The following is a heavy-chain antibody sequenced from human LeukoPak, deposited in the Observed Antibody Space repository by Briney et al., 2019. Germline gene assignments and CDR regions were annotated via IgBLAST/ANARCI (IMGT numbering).Heavy chain of an antibody. Sequence: ASVKVSCKASGYTFTSYGISWVRQAPGQGLEWMGWISAYNGNTNYAQKLQGRVTMTTDTSTSTAYMELRSLRSDDTAVYYCARDRLPGYGDYGDHAFDIWGQGTMVTVSS. CDR1: GYTFTSYG. CDR3: ARDRLPGYGDYGDHAFDI. J-gene: IGHJ3*02. V-gene: IGHV1-18*01. D-gene: IGHD4-17*01. CDR2: ISAYNGNT.